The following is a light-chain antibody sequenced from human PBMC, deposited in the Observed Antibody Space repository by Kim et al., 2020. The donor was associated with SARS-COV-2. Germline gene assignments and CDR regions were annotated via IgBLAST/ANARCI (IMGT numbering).Light chain of an antibody. CDR1: KMGDKY. J-gene: IGLJ3*02. CDR3: QSWDSSAVV. Sequence: SYELTQPPSVSVSPGQAANITCFGPKMGDKYVSWYQQKTGQTPLLVVYQDSKRPSGIPERFSGSNSGNTATLTIRGTQAPDEADYYCQSWDSSAVVFGGGTKVTVL. V-gene: IGLV3-1*01. CDR2: QDS.